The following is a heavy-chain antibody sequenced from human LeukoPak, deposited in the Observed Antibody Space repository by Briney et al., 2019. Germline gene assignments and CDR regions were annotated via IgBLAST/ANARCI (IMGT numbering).Heavy chain of an antibody. D-gene: IGHD3-10*01. V-gene: IGHV4-61*02. CDR2: IYTSGST. CDR1: GGSISSGSYY. Sequence: PSQTLSLTCTVSGGSISSGSYYWSWIRQPAGKGLEWIGRIYTSGSTNYNPSLKSRVTISVDTSKNQFFLKLSSVTAADTAVYYCARSITMVRGVINWFDPWGQGTLVTVSS. CDR3: ARSITMVRGVINWFDP. J-gene: IGHJ5*02.